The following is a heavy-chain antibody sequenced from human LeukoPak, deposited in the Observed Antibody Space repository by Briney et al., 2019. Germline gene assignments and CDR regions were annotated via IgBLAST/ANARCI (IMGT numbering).Heavy chain of an antibody. CDR3: ARARSGWYMDY. CDR1: GFTFSNYA. J-gene: IGHJ4*02. CDR2: ISDNGGRT. Sequence: GGSLRLSCAASGFTFSNYAMTWVRQAPGKGLEWVSGISDNGGRTYYGDSVKGRFTISRDNAKNLVYLQMNSLRDDDTAVYYCARARSGWYMDYWGQGTLVTVSS. V-gene: IGHV3-23*01. D-gene: IGHD6-19*01.